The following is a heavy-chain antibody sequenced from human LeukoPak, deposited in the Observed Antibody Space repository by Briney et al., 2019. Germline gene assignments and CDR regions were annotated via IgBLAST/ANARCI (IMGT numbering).Heavy chain of an antibody. CDR2: IRYDGSDK. CDR1: GFTFSSYG. J-gene: IGHJ3*02. CDR3: ARGIQLWSGAFDI. D-gene: IGHD5-18*01. V-gene: IGHV3-30*02. Sequence: GGSLRLSCAASGFTFSSYGMHWVRQAPGKGLEWVAFIRYDGSDKYYADSVKGRFTISRDNSKNTLYLQMNSLRAEDTAVYYCARGIQLWSGAFDIWGQGTMVTVSS.